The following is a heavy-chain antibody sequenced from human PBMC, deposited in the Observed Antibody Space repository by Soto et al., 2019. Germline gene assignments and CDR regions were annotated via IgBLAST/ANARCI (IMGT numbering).Heavy chain of an antibody. CDR3: AGSTATIGDGYNSDFDY. Sequence: QVQLVQSGAEVKKPGSSVKVSCKASGGTFSSYAISWVRQAPGQGLEWMGGIIPIFGTANYAQKFQGRVTITADESTTTAYVELSSLRAEDTAVYYCAGSTATIGDGYNSDFDYWGQGTLVTVSS. V-gene: IGHV1-69*12. CDR1: GGTFSSYA. J-gene: IGHJ4*02. D-gene: IGHD5-12*01. CDR2: IIPIFGTA.